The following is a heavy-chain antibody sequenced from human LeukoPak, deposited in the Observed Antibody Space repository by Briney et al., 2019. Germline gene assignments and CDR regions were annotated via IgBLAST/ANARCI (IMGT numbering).Heavy chain of an antibody. Sequence: KPSETLSLTCTVSGGSISSGGYYWSWIRQHPGKGLEWIGYIYYSGSTYYNPSLKSRVTISVDTSKNQFSLKLSSVTAADTAVYYCARQVRQWLVWTNERQYYFDYWGQGTLVTVSS. D-gene: IGHD6-19*01. J-gene: IGHJ4*02. V-gene: IGHV4-31*03. CDR1: GGSISSGGYY. CDR3: ARQVRQWLVWTNERQYYFDY. CDR2: IYYSGST.